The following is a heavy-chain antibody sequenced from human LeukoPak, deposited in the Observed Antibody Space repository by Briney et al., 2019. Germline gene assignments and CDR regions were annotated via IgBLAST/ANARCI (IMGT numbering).Heavy chain of an antibody. Sequence: PGASLRLSCAASGFTFSSFAMSWVRQAPGKGLEWVSSIGGNHGGTYFADSVKGRFTISRDNSKNTLFLQMSSLRAEDTAVYYCAKGSAVAGTYYFDYWGQGTLVTVSS. D-gene: IGHD6-19*01. J-gene: IGHJ4*02. V-gene: IGHV3-23*01. CDR3: AKGSAVAGTYYFDY. CDR1: GFTFSSFA. CDR2: IGGNHGGT.